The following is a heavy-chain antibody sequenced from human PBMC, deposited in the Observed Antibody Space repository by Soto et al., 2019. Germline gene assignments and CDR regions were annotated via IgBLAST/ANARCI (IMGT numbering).Heavy chain of an antibody. J-gene: IGHJ5*02. D-gene: IGHD6-13*01. V-gene: IGHV4-30-4*01. CDR1: GGSISSSDYY. CDR3: ARERPDGSRLDP. CDR2: IYYSGST. Sequence: QVQLQESGPGLVKPSQTLSLTCTVSGGSISSSDYYWSWIRQPPGKGLEWIGYIYYSGSTYYNPSLKTRVTISVDTYKNQFSLKLSSVTAADTAVYYCARERPDGSRLDPWGQGTLVTVSS.